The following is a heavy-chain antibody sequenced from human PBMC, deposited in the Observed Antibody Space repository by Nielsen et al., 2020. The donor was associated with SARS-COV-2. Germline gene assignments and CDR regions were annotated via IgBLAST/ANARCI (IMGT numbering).Heavy chain of an antibody. V-gene: IGHV3-30*18. CDR3: AKPLKHYDSSGYGY. D-gene: IGHD3-22*01. J-gene: IGHJ4*02. Sequence: LSLTCAASGFTFSSYGMHWVRQAPGKGLEWVAVISYDGSNKYYADSVKGRFSISRDNSKNTLYLQMNSLRAEDTAVYYCAKPLKHYDSSGYGYWGQGTLVTVSS. CDR1: GFTFSSYG. CDR2: ISYDGSNK.